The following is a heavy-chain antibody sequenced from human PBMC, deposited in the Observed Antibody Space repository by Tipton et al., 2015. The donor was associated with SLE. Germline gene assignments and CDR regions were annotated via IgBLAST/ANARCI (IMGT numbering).Heavy chain of an antibody. Sequence: SLRLSCAASGFTFSSYEMNWVRQAPGKGLEWVSYISSSGSTIYYADSVKGRFTISRDNAKNSLYLQMNSLRAEDTAVYYCAGGGAYSSSSGLYWGQGTLVTVSS. D-gene: IGHD6-6*01. J-gene: IGHJ4*02. CDR2: ISSSGSTI. V-gene: IGHV3-48*03. CDR3: AGGGAYSSSSGLY. CDR1: GFTFSSYE.